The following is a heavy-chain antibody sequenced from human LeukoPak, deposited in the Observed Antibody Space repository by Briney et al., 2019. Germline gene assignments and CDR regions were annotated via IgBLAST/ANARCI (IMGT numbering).Heavy chain of an antibody. D-gene: IGHD3-22*01. V-gene: IGHV3-21*01. J-gene: IGHJ4*02. CDR3: ARDYDSSGYHDY. Sequence: GGSLRLSCAASGFXFSSYSINWVRQAPGKGLEWVSSISSSSYIYYADSVKGRFTISRDNAKNSLYLQMNSLRAEDTAVYYCARDYDSSGYHDYWGQGTLVTVSS. CDR1: GFXFSSYS. CDR2: ISSSSYI.